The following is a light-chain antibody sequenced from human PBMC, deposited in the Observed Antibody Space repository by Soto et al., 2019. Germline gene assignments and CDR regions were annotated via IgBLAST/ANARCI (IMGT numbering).Light chain of an antibody. CDR3: QQYAESPLT. Sequence: EIVLTQSPGTLSLSPGESATLSCRASQSVGRNYLAWFQHKPGQAPRLVIYDASNRATGVPDRFSGSGSGTDFTLTVTRLEAEAFAVYYCQQYAESPLTFGGGTKVEIK. V-gene: IGKV3-20*01. J-gene: IGKJ4*01. CDR1: QSVGRNY. CDR2: DAS.